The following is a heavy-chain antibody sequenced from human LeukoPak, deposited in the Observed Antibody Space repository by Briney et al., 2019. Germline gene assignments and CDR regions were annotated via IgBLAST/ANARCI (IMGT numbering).Heavy chain of an antibody. D-gene: IGHD2-2*01. J-gene: IGHJ4*02. CDR1: GGSLGSYY. CDR2: IYYSGST. Sequence: PSETLSLTCTVSGGSLGSYYWTWILQPPGKGLKWIGNIYYSGSTNYNPSFKSRVTISVDTSKNQFSLKLSSVTAADTAVYYCARAGPNRGIVVVPAEFDYWGQGTLVTVSS. CDR3: ARAGPNRGIVVVPAEFDY. V-gene: IGHV4-59*01.